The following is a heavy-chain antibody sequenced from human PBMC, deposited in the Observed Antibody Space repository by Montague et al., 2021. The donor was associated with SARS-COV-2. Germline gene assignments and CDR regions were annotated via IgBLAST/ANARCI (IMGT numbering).Heavy chain of an antibody. J-gene: IGHJ6*02. Sequence: SETLSLTCAVYGGSFSGYYWSWIRQPPGKGREWIGEINHSGSTNYNPSLKSRVTISVDTSKNQFSLKLSSVTAADTAVYYRARVRAVPAAMRIFSLGRSYYGMDVWGQGTTVTVSS. CDR1: GGSFSGYY. CDR3: ARVRAVPAAMRIFSLGRSYYGMDV. D-gene: IGHD2-2*01. V-gene: IGHV4-34*01. CDR2: INHSGST.